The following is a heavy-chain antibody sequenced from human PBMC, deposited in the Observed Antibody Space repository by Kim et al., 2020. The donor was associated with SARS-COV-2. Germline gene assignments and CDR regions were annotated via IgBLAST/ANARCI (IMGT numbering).Heavy chain of an antibody. CDR2: ISGSGGST. Sequence: GGSLRLSCAASGFTFSSYAMSWVRKAPGKGLEWVSAISGSGGSTYYADSVKGRFTISRDNSKNTLYLQMNSLRAEDTAVYYCAKANSSGWYGLFDYWGQGTLVTVSS. D-gene: IGHD6-19*01. J-gene: IGHJ4*02. CDR1: GFTFSSYA. V-gene: IGHV3-23*01. CDR3: AKANSSGWYGLFDY.